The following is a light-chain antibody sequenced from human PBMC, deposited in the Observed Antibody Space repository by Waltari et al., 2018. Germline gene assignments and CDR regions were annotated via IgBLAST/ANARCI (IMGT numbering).Light chain of an antibody. CDR1: LSVVYSSNNKNY. V-gene: IGKV4-1*01. CDR3: QQYYSTPLT. CDR2: WAS. Sequence: DIVMTQSPDSLALSLGERATIHSRSTLSVVYSSNNKNYLAWYQQKPGQPPKLLIYWASTRESGVPDRFSGSGSGTDFTLTISSLQAEDVAVYYCQQYYSTPLTFGGGTKVEI. J-gene: IGKJ4*01.